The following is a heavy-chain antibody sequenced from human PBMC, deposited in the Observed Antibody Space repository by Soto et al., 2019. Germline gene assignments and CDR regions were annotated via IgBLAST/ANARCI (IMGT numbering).Heavy chain of an antibody. V-gene: IGHV3-23*01. D-gene: IGHD6-13*01. CDR2: ISASGGTT. J-gene: IGHJ1*01. CDR1: GFTFSSYA. CDR3: AKDGGSWTIFFQH. Sequence: EVQLLESGGDLVQPGGSLRLSCAASGFTFSSYAMTWVRQAPGKGLEWVSTISASGGTTYYADSVKGRFTISRDISKNTLYLQMSSLRADDTAVYYCAKDGGSWTIFFQHWGLGTRVTVSS.